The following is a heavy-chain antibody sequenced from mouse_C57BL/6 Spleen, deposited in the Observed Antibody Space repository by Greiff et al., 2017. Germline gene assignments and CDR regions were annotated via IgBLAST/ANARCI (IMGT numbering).Heavy chain of an antibody. J-gene: IGHJ4*01. Sequence: EVLVVESGGGLVQSGRSLRLSCATSGFTFSDFYMEWVRQAPGKGLEWIAASRNKANDYTTEYSASVKGRFIVSRDTSQSILYLQMNALRAEDTAIYYCARDAGGYWGQGTSVTVSS. CDR1: GFTFSDFY. V-gene: IGHV7-1*01. CDR2: SRNKANDYTT. CDR3: ARDAGGY.